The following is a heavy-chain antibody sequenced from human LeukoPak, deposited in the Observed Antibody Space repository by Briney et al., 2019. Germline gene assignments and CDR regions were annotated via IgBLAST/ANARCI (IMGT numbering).Heavy chain of an antibody. V-gene: IGHV3-73*01. D-gene: IGHD6-6*01. CDR1: GSTFSGSA. CDR2: VRSKANSYAT. Sequence: PGGSLKLSCAASGSTFSGSAMHWVRQASGKGLEWVGRVRSKANSYATAYAASVKGRFTISRDDSKNTAYLQMNSLKTEDTAVYYCTSSSLAVSAGGVGDYWGQGTLVTVSS. CDR3: TSSSLAVSAGGVGDY. J-gene: IGHJ4*02.